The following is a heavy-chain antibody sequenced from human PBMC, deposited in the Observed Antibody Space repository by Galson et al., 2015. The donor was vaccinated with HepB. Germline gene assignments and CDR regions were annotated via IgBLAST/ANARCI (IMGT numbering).Heavy chain of an antibody. Sequence: SLRLSCAASGFTFSSYAMHWVRQAPGKGLEWVAVISYDGSNKYYADSVKGRFTISRDNSKNTLYLQMNSLRAEDTAGYYCARALRDGYSSSWGRAFDYWGQGTRVTVSS. CDR2: ISYDGSNK. V-gene: IGHV3-30-3*01. D-gene: IGHD6-13*01. CDR1: GFTFSSYA. CDR3: ARALRDGYSSSWGRAFDY. J-gene: IGHJ4*02.